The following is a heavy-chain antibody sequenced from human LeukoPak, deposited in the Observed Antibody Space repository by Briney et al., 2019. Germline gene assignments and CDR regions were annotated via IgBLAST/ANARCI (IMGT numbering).Heavy chain of an antibody. CDR2: IKQDGSEK. CDR3: ARDTPETATNRLGWFDP. D-gene: IGHD5-24*01. Sequence: PGGSLRLSCAASGFTFSDYCMSWVRQATGKGLEWVANIKQDGSEKYYVDSVKGRFTISRDNAKNSLYLQMNSVRAEDTAVYYCARDTPETATNRLGWFDPWGQGILVTVSS. CDR1: GFTFSDYC. J-gene: IGHJ5*02. V-gene: IGHV3-7*01.